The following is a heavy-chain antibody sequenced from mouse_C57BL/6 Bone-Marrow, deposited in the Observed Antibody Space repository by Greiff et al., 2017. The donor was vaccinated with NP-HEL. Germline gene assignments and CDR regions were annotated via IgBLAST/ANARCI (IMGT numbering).Heavy chain of an antibody. CDR3: ARPTMVTTGEFAY. J-gene: IGHJ3*01. D-gene: IGHD2-9*01. V-gene: IGHV5-4*01. CDR1: GFTFSSYA. CDR2: ISDGGSYT. Sequence: EVQRVESGGGLVKPGGSLKLSCAASGFTFSSYAMSWVRQTPEKRLEWVATISDGGSYTYYPDNVKGRFTISRDNAKNNLYLQMSHLKSEDTARYYCARPTMVTTGEFAYWGQGTLVTVSA.